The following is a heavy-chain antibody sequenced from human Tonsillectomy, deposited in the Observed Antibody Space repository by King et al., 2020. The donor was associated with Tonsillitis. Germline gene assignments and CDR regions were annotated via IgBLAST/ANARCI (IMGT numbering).Heavy chain of an antibody. V-gene: IGHV3-30*04. CDR2: ISDDGSNK. CDR1: GFTFSSYV. D-gene: IGHD4-11*01. J-gene: IGHJ6*02. CDR3: ARGAPYITVTRDYYYYGMDV. Sequence: VQLVESGGGVVQPGRSLRLSCAASGFTFSSYVMHWVRQAPGKGLEWVALISDDGSNKYYADSVKGRFTISRDNSKNTLYLQMNSLRAEDTAVYYCARGAPYITVTRDYYYYGMDVRGQGTTVTVSS.